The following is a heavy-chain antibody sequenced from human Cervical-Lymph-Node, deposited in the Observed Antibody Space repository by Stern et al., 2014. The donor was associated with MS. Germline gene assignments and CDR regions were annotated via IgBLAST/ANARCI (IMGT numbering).Heavy chain of an antibody. CDR3: AAGGLPDRVFKY. V-gene: IGHV4-61*02. D-gene: IGHD2-2*01. Sequence: QVQLQESGPGLVKPSQTLSLTCSVSGGSVRSGTYYWSWIRQPAGRGLEWIGRIFMAGSTNYNPSQKSQIPISEDPPKTQVPLTLSSVTAADTAVYYCAAGGLPDRVFKYWGQGILVTVSS. J-gene: IGHJ1*01. CDR2: IFMAGST. CDR1: GGSVRSGTYY.